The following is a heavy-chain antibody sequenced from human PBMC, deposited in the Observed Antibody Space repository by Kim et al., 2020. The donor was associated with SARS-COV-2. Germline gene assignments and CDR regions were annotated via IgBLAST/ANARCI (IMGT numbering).Heavy chain of an antibody. CDR2: ITCSGGST. V-gene: IGHV3-23*01. J-gene: IGHJ4*02. CDR1: GFTFTAYA. CDR3: AKFRGSGHNYGYFDY. D-gene: IGHD5-18*01. Sequence: GGSLRLSCAASGFTFTAYAMSWVRQAPGKGLEWVAGITCSGGSTYYADSVKGRFTISRDNSKNTLYLQMNILRAEDTAVYYCAKFRGSGHNYGYFDYWGQGTLVTVSS.